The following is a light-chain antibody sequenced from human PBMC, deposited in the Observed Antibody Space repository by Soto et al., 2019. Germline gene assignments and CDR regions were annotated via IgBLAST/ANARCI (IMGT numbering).Light chain of an antibody. CDR2: GAS. Sequence: EIVMTQSPATLSVSPGERATLSCRASQSVRSDLAWYQQRPGQAPRLLIYGASTRATGIPARFSGSGSGTEFTLTISSLQSEDFALYYRQQYNDWPPWTFGQGTKVEIK. J-gene: IGKJ1*01. CDR1: QSVRSD. V-gene: IGKV3-15*01. CDR3: QQYNDWPPWT.